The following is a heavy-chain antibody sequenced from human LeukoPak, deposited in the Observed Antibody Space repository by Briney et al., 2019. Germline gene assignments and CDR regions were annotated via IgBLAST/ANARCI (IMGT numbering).Heavy chain of an antibody. CDR3: AKVIDSSDYFEGAFDI. CDR1: GFTFSSYG. J-gene: IGHJ3*02. Sequence: GGSLRLSCAASGFTFSSYGMHWVRQAPGKGLEWVAVIWYDGSNKYYADSVKGRFTISRDNSKNTLYLQMNSLRAEDTAVYYCAKVIDSSDYFEGAFDIWGQGTMVTVSS. D-gene: IGHD3-22*01. CDR2: IWYDGSNK. V-gene: IGHV3-33*06.